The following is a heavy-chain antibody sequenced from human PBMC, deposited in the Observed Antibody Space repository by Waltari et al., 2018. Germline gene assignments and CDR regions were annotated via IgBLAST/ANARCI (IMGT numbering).Heavy chain of an antibody. D-gene: IGHD1-26*01. CDR3: ARSSPQGTPGGIDH. CDR1: GFMCNTND. Sequence: EVLLMESGGGLVKPGGSLRISYAVSGFMCNTNDMHWVRQAPGKGPEWVSMITRSASFIYYANSVKGRFTVSRDDAEKSLFLQMDSLTVEDTAVYYCARSSPQGTPGGIDHWGQGTLVTVSS. J-gene: IGHJ5*02. V-gene: IGHV3-21*01. CDR2: ITRSASFI.